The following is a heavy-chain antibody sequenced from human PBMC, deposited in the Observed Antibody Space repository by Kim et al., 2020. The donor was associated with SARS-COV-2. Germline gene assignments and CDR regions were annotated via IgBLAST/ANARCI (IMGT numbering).Heavy chain of an antibody. J-gene: IGHJ6*02. V-gene: IGHV4-34*01. CDR1: GGSFSGYY. D-gene: IGHD1-26*01. CDR3: AREIGRGIVGAVSNYYYYYGMDV. CDR2: INHSGST. Sequence: SETLSLTCAVYGGSFSGYYWSWIRQPPGKGLEWIGEINHSGSTNYNPSLKSRVTISVDTSKNQFSLKLSSVTAADTAVYYCAREIGRGIVGAVSNYYYYYGMDVWGQGTTVTVSS.